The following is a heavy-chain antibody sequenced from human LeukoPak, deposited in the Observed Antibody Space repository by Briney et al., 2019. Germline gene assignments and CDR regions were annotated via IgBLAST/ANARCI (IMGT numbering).Heavy chain of an antibody. Sequence: ASVKVSCKASGYTFTRYAMHWVRQAPGQRLEWMGWINAGNGNTKYSQNFQGRVTITTDTSASTAYMELSSLRSEDTAVYYCARDLGYYYDSSGYSWGQGTLVTVSS. J-gene: IGHJ4*02. CDR2: INAGNGNT. V-gene: IGHV1-3*01. CDR3: ARDLGYYYDSSGYS. CDR1: GYTFTRYA. D-gene: IGHD3-22*01.